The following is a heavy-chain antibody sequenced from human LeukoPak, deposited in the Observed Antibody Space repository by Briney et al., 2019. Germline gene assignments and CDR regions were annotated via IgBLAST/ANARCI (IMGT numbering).Heavy chain of an antibody. CDR3: ARVRGNSWSNWFDP. D-gene: IGHD5-18*01. V-gene: IGHV1-2*06. Sequence: GASVKVSCKASGYTFTGYYMHWVRQAPGQGLEWMGRINPNSGGTNYAQKFQGRVTMTRDTSISTAYMELSRLRSDDTAVYYCARVRGNSWSNWFDPWGQGTLVTVSS. CDR2: INPNSGGT. CDR1: GYTFTGYY. J-gene: IGHJ5*02.